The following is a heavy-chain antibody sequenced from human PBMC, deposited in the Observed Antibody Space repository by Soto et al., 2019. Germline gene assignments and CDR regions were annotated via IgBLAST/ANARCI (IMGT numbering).Heavy chain of an antibody. Sequence: ASVKVSCKVSGYTLTKLSMHWVRQAPGKGLEWMGGFDPEDGETIYAQKFQGRVTMTEDTSTDTAYMELSSRRSEDTAVYYCATDRGYSSTTPLITHYYYYGMDVWGQGTTVTVSS. D-gene: IGHD6-13*01. V-gene: IGHV1-24*01. CDR3: ATDRGYSSTTPLITHYYYYGMDV. J-gene: IGHJ6*02. CDR1: GYTLTKLS. CDR2: FDPEDGET.